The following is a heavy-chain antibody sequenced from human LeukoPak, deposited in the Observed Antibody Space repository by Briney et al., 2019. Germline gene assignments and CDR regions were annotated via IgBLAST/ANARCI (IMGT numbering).Heavy chain of an antibody. CDR2: IYYSGST. J-gene: IGHJ4*02. D-gene: IGHD3-22*01. CDR1: VGSISSYY. Sequence: SETLSLTCTVSVGSISSYYWSWIRQPPGKGLEWFGYIYYSGSTNYNPSLKSRVTISVDTSKNQFFLKLSSVTASATAVYYCARHYYYDSSRCLRPYFDYWGQGTLVTVCS. V-gene: IGHV4-59*08. CDR3: ARHYYYDSSRCLRPYFDY.